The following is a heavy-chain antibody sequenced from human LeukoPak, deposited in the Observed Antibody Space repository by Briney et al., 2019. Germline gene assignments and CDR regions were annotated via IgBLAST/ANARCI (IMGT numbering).Heavy chain of an antibody. CDR2: VIPIFNSA. V-gene: IGHV1-69*06. Sequence: SVRVSCKAFGSTFSSLAFSWVRQAPGQGLEWMGRVIPIFNSAKYAPRFQDRVTITADTSTSTAYMALGSLRSEDTAVYYCASPTGFDVLDLWGQGTMVTVSS. CDR3: ASPTGFDVLDL. D-gene: IGHD4-11*01. CDR1: GSTFSSLA. J-gene: IGHJ3*01.